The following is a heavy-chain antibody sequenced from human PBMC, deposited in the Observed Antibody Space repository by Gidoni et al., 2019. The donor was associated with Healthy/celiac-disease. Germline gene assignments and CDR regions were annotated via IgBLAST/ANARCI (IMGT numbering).Heavy chain of an antibody. Sequence: QVQLQESGPGLVKPSETLSLTCTVSGGSISSYYWSWLRQPPGKGLEWIGYIYYSGSTNYNPSLKSRVTISVDTSKNQFSLKLSSVTAADTAVYYCAREVTSSSWYRGWFDPWGQGTLVTVSS. V-gene: IGHV4-59*01. J-gene: IGHJ5*02. CDR2: IYYSGST. D-gene: IGHD6-13*01. CDR3: AREVTSSSWYRGWFDP. CDR1: GGSISSYY.